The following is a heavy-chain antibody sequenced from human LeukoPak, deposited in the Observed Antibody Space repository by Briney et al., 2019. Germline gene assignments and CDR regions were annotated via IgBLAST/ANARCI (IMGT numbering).Heavy chain of an antibody. CDR2: ISGSGGST. J-gene: IGHJ4*02. Sequence: PGGSPRLSCAVSGFTFSSYAMSWVRQAPGKGLEWVSAISGSGGSTYYADSVKGRFTISRDNSKNTLYLQMNSLRAEDTAVYYCAKDPYDILTGYYRYWGQGTLVTVSS. CDR3: AKDPYDILTGYYRY. D-gene: IGHD3-9*01. V-gene: IGHV3-23*01. CDR1: GFTFSSYA.